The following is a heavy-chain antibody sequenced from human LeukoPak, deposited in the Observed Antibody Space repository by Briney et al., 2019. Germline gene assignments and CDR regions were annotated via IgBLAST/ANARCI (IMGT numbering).Heavy chain of an antibody. D-gene: IGHD2-15*01. CDR2: INSDVSRT. CDR3: ARGTHGMDV. Sequence: GGSLRLSCAASGFTFSSFWMHWVRQAPGKGLVWVSHINSDVSRTTYADSVKGRFTISRDNAKNTLYLQMNSLRAEDTAVYYCARGTHGMDVWGQGTTVTVSS. V-gene: IGHV3-74*01. J-gene: IGHJ6*02. CDR1: GFTFSSFW.